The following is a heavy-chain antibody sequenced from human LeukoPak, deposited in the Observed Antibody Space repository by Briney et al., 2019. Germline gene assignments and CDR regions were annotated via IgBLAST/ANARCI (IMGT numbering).Heavy chain of an antibody. D-gene: IGHD6-19*01. CDR1: GYSFTAYF. CDR3: ARDFLSSGLYGGDY. CDR2: INPNSGRT. J-gene: IGHJ4*02. V-gene: IGHV1-2*02. Sequence: GASVTVSCKASGYSFTAYFMHWVRQAPGQGLEWVGWINPNSGRTKHAQKFQGRVTMTRDTSISTVYMELSGLTSDDTAVYYCARDFLSSGLYGGDYWDQGTLVTVSS.